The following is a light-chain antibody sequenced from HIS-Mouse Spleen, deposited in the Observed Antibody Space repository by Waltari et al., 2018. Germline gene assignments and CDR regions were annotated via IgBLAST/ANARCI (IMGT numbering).Light chain of an antibody. CDR3: YSTDSSGNHRV. CDR1: ALPKEY. Sequence: SYELTQPPSVSVSPGQTARITFPGTALPKEYAYWYQQKSGQAPVLVIYEDSKRPSGIPERFSGSSSGTMATLTISGAQVEDEADYYCYSTDSSGNHRVFGGGTKLTVL. CDR2: EDS. J-gene: IGLJ2*01. V-gene: IGLV3-10*01.